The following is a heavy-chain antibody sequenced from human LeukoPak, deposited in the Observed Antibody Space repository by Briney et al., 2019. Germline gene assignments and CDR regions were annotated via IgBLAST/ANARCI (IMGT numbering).Heavy chain of an antibody. Sequence: GGSLRLSCAASGFTFDDYAMHWVRQAPGKGLEWVSGISWNSGSIGYADSVKGRFTISRDNAKNSLYLQMNSLRAEDTALYYCAKDKAYYYYYMHVWGKGTPVTISS. CDR2: ISWNSGSI. CDR1: GFTFDDYA. V-gene: IGHV3-9*01. CDR3: AKDKAYYYYYMHV. J-gene: IGHJ6*03.